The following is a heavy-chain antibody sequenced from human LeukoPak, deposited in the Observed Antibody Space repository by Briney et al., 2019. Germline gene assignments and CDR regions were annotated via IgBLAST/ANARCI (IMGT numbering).Heavy chain of an antibody. V-gene: IGHV3-30*02. Sequence: PGGSLRLSCAASGFTFSRYWMTWVRQAPGKGLEWVAFIRYDGSNKYYADSVKGRFTISRDNSKNTLYLQMNSLRAEDTAVYYCAKHRTTVTTYFDYWGQGTLVTVSS. CDR1: GFTFSRYW. CDR2: IRYDGSNK. D-gene: IGHD4-17*01. J-gene: IGHJ4*02. CDR3: AKHRTTVTTYFDY.